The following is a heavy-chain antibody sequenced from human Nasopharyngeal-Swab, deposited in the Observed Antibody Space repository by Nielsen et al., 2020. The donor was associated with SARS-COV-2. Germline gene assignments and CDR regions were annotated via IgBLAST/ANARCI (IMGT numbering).Heavy chain of an antibody. D-gene: IGHD6-19*01. CDR1: GQSLSGYY. CDR2: IYYSGST. Sequence: SETLSLTCAVYGQSLSGYYWSWIRQHPGKGLEWIGYIYYSGSTYYNPSLKSRVTISVDTSKNQFSLKLSSVTAADTAVYYCARVHSSGWYYFDYWGQGTLVTVSS. CDR3: ARVHSSGWYYFDY. V-gene: IGHV4-31*11. J-gene: IGHJ4*02.